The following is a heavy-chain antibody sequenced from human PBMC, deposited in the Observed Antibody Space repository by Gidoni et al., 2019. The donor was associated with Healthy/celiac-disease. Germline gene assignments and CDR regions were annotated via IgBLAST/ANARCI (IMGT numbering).Heavy chain of an antibody. V-gene: IGHV3-30*03. J-gene: IGHJ4*02. CDR1: GFTFSSYG. Sequence: QVQLVESGGGVVQPGRSLRLSCAASGFTFSSYGMHWVRQGPGKGLEWVAVISYDGSNKYYADSVKGRFTISRDNSKNTLYLQMNSLRAEDTAVYYCTSSISGYEKRSNGALFDYWGQGTLVTVSS. D-gene: IGHD5-12*01. CDR3: TSSISGYEKRSNGALFDY. CDR2: ISYDGSNK.